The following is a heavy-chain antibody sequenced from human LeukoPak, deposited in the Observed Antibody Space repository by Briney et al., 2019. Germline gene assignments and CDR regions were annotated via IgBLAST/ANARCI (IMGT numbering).Heavy chain of an antibody. CDR1: GFTVSSNY. Sequence: GGSLRLSCAASGFTVSSNYMSWVRQAPGKGLEWVSVIYSGGSTYYADSVKGRFTISRDSSKNTLYLQMNSLRAEDTAVYYCARDTYDILTGYYDYWGQGTLVTVSS. CDR2: IYSGGST. D-gene: IGHD3-9*01. V-gene: IGHV3-66*01. CDR3: ARDTYDILTGYYDY. J-gene: IGHJ4*02.